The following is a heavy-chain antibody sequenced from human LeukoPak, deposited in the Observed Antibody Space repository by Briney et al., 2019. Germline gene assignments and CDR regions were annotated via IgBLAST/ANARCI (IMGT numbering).Heavy chain of an antibody. Sequence: ASVKVSCKASGYTFTSYYMHWVRQAPGQGLEWMGIINPSDGSTSYAQKFQGRVTLTSDTSTSTGYMELSSLRSEDTAVYYCARDSRITGTTWNYWGQGTLVTVSS. CDR3: ARDSRITGTTWNY. J-gene: IGHJ4*02. CDR2: INPSDGST. V-gene: IGHV1-46*01. D-gene: IGHD1-7*01. CDR1: GYTFTSYY.